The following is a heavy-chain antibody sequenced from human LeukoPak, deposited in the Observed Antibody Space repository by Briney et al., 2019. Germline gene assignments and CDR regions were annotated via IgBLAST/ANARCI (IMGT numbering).Heavy chain of an antibody. D-gene: IGHD2-15*01. CDR2: ISWDGGST. Sequence: GGSLRLSCAAFGFTFDDYTMHWVRQAPGKGLEWVSLISWDGGSTYYADSVKGRFTISRDNSKNSLYLQMNSLRTEDTALYYCAKVVVVAATNYYGMDVWGQGTTVTVSS. V-gene: IGHV3-43*01. J-gene: IGHJ6*02. CDR1: GFTFDDYT. CDR3: AKVVVVAATNYYGMDV.